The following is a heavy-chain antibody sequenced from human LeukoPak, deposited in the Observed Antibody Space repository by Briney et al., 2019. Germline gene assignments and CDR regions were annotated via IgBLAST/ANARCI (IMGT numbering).Heavy chain of an antibody. Sequence: EASVKVSCKVSGYTLTELSMHWVRQAPGKGLEWMGGSDPEDGETIYAQKFQGRVTMTEDTSTDTAYMELSSLRSEDTAVYYCATDRGTTVVSKYYYYYGMDVWGQGTTVTVSS. CDR2: SDPEDGET. CDR3: ATDRGTTVVSKYYYYYGMDV. CDR1: GYTLTELS. J-gene: IGHJ6*02. V-gene: IGHV1-24*01. D-gene: IGHD4-23*01.